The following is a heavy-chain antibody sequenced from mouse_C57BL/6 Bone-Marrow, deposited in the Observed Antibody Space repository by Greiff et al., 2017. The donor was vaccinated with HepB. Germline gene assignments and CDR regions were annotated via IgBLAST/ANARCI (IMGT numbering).Heavy chain of an antibody. CDR3: ARSRWDFDY. D-gene: IGHD1-1*01. V-gene: IGHV7-3*01. J-gene: IGHJ2*01. CDR1: GFTFTDYY. CDR2: IRNKANCYTT. Sequence: EVKLVESGGGLVQPGGSLSLSCAASGFTFTDYYMSWVRQPPGKALEWLGFIRNKANCYTTEYSASVKGRFTISRDNSQSILYLQMNALRAEDSATYYCARSRWDFDYWGQGTTLTVSS.